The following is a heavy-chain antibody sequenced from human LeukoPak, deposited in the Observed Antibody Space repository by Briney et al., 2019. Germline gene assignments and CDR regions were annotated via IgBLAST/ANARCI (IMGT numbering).Heavy chain of an antibody. Sequence: GGSLRLSCAVSGFTFSSYAMSWVRQAPGKGLEWVSVISGSGGSTYYSDSVKGRFTISRDNSKNTLYLQMNSLRAEDTAVYYCAKDRITMVRGVIINWGQGTLVTVSS. J-gene: IGHJ4*02. CDR1: GFTFSSYA. CDR3: AKDRITMVRGVIIN. V-gene: IGHV3-23*01. D-gene: IGHD3-10*01. CDR2: ISGSGGST.